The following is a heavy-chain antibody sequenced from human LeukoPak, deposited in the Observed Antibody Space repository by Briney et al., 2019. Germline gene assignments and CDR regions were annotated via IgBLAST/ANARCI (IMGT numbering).Heavy chain of an antibody. V-gene: IGHV3-21*01. CDR1: GFTFSSYS. J-gene: IGHJ4*02. CDR3: AREMFWSGYFSNLHFDY. Sequence: GGALRLFCGASGFTFSSYSMNWVRQAPGKGVEWVSSISSSSSYIHYADSVKGRFTISRDNAKKSLYLQMNSLRAEDTAVYYCAREMFWSGYFSNLHFDYWGQGALVTVSS. CDR2: ISSSSSYI. D-gene: IGHD3-3*01.